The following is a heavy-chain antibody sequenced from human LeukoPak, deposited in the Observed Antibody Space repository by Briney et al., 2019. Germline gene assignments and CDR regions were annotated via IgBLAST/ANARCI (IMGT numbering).Heavy chain of an antibody. CDR3: ARDKKSGQSSEIDY. CDR1: GFTFSNYW. CDR2: INRDGSTT. Sequence: GGSLRLSCAASGFTFSNYWVHWVRQAPGKGLVWVSRINRDGSTTKYADSVKGRFTVSRDNAKNTLNLQMNSPRAEDTAVYYCARDKKSGQSSEIDYWGQGTLVTVSS. D-gene: IGHD1-26*01. V-gene: IGHV3-74*03. J-gene: IGHJ4*02.